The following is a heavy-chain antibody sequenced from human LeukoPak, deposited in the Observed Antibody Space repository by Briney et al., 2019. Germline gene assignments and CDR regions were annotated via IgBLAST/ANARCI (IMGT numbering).Heavy chain of an antibody. D-gene: IGHD4-17*01. CDR3: ARGTTVIQTLDY. V-gene: IGHV1-2*06. CDR2: ITPNSGGT. CDR1: GYTFTDYY. Sequence: ASVKVSCKASGYTFTDYYIHWVRQAPGQGLEWMGRITPNSGGTNYAQKFQGRVIMTRDTSISTAYMELSRLRSDDTAVYYCARGTTVIQTLDYWGQGTLVTVSS. J-gene: IGHJ4*02.